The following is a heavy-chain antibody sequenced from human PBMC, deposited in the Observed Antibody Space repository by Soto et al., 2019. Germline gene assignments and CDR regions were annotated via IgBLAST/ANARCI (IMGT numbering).Heavy chain of an antibody. CDR2: IHYSGATP. V-gene: IGHV1-46*01. D-gene: IGHD3-9*01. Sequence: ASVKVSCKASGYTFTNYYMHWVRQAPGQGLEWMGVIHYSGATPTYAQKFQGRVTMARDTSTSTVYVELSSLTSEDTAVYYCARGGPDWDTIGSFDYWGQGTLVTVSS. CDR1: GYTFTNYY. J-gene: IGHJ4*02. CDR3: ARGGPDWDTIGSFDY.